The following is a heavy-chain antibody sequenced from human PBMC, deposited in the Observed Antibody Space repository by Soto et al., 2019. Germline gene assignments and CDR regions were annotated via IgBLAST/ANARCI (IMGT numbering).Heavy chain of an antibody. D-gene: IGHD6-25*01. Sequence: QMQLVESGGGVVQPGRSLRLSCAASGFTFSRYGMHWVRQAPGKGLEWVAVISYDGGDKHYADYVKGRFTISRDNSKNTLYLQMNSLRAEDRAVYYCGKDADQGAASYYFDHWGQGTLVTVSS. CDR2: ISYDGGDK. V-gene: IGHV3-30*18. J-gene: IGHJ4*02. CDR3: GKDADQGAASYYFDH. CDR1: GFTFSRYG.